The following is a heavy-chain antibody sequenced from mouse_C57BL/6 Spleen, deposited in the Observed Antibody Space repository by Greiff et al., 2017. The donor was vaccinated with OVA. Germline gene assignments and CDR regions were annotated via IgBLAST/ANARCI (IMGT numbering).Heavy chain of an antibody. V-gene: IGHV5-12*01. CDR1: GFTFSDYY. J-gene: IGHJ1*03. CDR2: ISNGGGST. CDR3: ARPLTTGYCDV. D-gene: IGHD1-1*01. Sequence: EVKLMESGGGLVQPGGSLKLSCAASGFTFSDYYMYWVRQTPEKRLEWVAYISNGGGSTYSPDTVKGRFTISRDNAKNTLYLQMSRLKSEDTAMYYCARPLTTGYCDVWGTGTTVTVSS.